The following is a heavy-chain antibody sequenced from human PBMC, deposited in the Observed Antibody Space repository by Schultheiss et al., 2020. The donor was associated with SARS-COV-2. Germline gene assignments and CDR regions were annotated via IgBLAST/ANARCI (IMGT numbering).Heavy chain of an antibody. CDR1: GFTFRDYG. CDR3: ARGQLDFDY. D-gene: IGHD1-1*01. J-gene: IGHJ4*02. Sequence: GESLKISCAASGFTFRDYGMHWVRQAPGKGLEWVAFVWDNGSNKYYADSVKGRFTISRDNSKNTLYLQMNSLRAEDTAVYYCARGQLDFDYWGQGSLVTVSS. V-gene: IGHV3-33*01. CDR2: VWDNGSNK.